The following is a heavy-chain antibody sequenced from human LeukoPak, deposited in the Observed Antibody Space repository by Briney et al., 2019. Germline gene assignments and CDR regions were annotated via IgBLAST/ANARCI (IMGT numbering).Heavy chain of an antibody. V-gene: IGHV4-4*09. D-gene: IGHD3-10*01. Sequence: TSETLSLTCTVSGGSISSYYWSWIRQPPGKGLEWIGYIYTSGSTNYNPSLKSRVTISVDTSKNQFSLKLSSVTAADTAVYYCARSYGSGSYYTLFDPWGQGTLVTVSS. CDR3: ARSYGSGSYYTLFDP. CDR1: GGSISSYY. CDR2: IYTSGST. J-gene: IGHJ5*02.